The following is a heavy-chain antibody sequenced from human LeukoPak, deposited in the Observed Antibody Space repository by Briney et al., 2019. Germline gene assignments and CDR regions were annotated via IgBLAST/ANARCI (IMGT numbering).Heavy chain of an antibody. CDR1: GFTFSTYG. CDR2: IWNDGSNK. Sequence: GGSLRLSCAASGFTFSTYGMHWLRQAPGKGLEWVAAIWNDGSNKYYGDSVKGRFTISRDNSKNTLYLEMNNLRPEDTAVYYCARAVGPFDYWGQGTLVTVSP. CDR3: ARAVGPFDY. J-gene: IGHJ4*02. D-gene: IGHD6-19*01. V-gene: IGHV3-33*01.